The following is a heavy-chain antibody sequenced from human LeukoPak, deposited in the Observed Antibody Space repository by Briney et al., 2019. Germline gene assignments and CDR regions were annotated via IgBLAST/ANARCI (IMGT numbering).Heavy chain of an antibody. J-gene: IGHJ4*02. CDR1: GFTFSSYS. Sequence: GGSLRLSCAASGFTFSSYSMNWVRQAPGKGLEWVSYISSSSSSKYYADSVKGRFTISRDNVKNSLYLQMNSLRAEDTAVYYCARVPYYDSSGYYPEFDYWGQGTLVTVSS. V-gene: IGHV3-48*04. D-gene: IGHD3-22*01. CDR2: ISSSSSSK. CDR3: ARVPYYDSSGYYPEFDY.